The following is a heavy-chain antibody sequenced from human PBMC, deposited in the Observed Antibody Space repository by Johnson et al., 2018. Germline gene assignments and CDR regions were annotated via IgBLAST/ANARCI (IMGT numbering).Heavy chain of an antibody. Sequence: QVQLVESGGGVVQPGRSLRLSCAASGFTFSSYAMHWVRQAPGKGLEWVAVISYDGSNKYYADSVKGRFTISRDNSKNTLYLQMNSLRAEDTAVYYWARESSGVFDIWGQGTMVTVSS. V-gene: IGHV3-30-3*01. D-gene: IGHD3-10*01. J-gene: IGHJ3*02. CDR3: ARESSGVFDI. CDR2: ISYDGSNK. CDR1: GFTFSSYA.